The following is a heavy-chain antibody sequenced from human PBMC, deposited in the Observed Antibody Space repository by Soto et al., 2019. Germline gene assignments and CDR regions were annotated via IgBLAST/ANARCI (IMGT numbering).Heavy chain of an antibody. V-gene: IGHV4-31*03. CDR1: GGSISSGGYY. D-gene: IGHD2-15*01. Sequence: SETLSLTCTVSGGSISSGGYYWSWIRQHPGKGLEWTGYIYYSGSTYYNPSLKSRVTISVDTSKNQFSLKLSSVTAADTAVYYCARGLGYCSGGSCYAGYMDVWGKGTTVTVSS. J-gene: IGHJ6*03. CDR3: ARGLGYCSGGSCYAGYMDV. CDR2: IYYSGST.